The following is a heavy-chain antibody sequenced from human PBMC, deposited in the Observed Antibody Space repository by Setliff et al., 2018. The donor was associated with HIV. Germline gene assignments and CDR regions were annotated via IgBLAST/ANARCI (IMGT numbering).Heavy chain of an antibody. CDR2: IYYSGST. CDR1: GGSISSSNYY. CDR3: ARHYGGNLDAFDI. Sequence: PSETLSLTCTVSGGSISSSNYYWGWIRQPPGKGLEWIGSIYYSGSTYYNPSLKGRVTISVDTSKNHFSLKLSSVTAADTAVYYCARHYGGNLDAFDIWGLGTMVTVSS. J-gene: IGHJ3*02. V-gene: IGHV4-39*01. D-gene: IGHD4-17*01.